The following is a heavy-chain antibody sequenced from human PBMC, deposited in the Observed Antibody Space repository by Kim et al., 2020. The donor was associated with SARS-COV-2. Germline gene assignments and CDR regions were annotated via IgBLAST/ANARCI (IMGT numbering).Heavy chain of an antibody. Sequence: GGSLRLSCAASGFTFSDYYMSWIRQAPGKGLEWVSYISSSGSTIYYADSVKGRFTISRDNAKNSLYLQMDSLRAEDTAVYYCARGSNYGSRYYYYYYMDVWGKGTTVTVSS. D-gene: IGHD3-10*01. V-gene: IGHV3-11*01. J-gene: IGHJ6*03. CDR1: GFTFSDYY. CDR2: ISSSGSTI. CDR3: ARGSNYGSRYYYYYYMDV.